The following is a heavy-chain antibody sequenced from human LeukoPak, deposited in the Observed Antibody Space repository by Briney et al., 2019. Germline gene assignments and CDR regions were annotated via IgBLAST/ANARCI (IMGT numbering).Heavy chain of an antibody. J-gene: IGHJ5*02. CDR3: ARQGIAAAYQANWFDP. CDR2: IYYSGST. V-gene: IGHV4-39*01. CDR1: GGSISSSSYY. Sequence: PSETLSLTCTVSGGSISSSSYYWGWIRQPPGKGLEWIGSIYYSGSTYYNPSLKSRVTISVDTSKNQFSLKLSSVTAADTAVYYCARQGIAAAYQANWFDPWGQGTLVTVSS. D-gene: IGHD6-13*01.